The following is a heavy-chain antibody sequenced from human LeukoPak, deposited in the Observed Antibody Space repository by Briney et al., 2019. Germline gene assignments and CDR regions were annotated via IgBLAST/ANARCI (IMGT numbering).Heavy chain of an antibody. D-gene: IGHD3-3*01. CDR1: GGSISSGGYY. Sequence: SQTLSLTCTVSGGSISSGGYYWSWIRQPPGKGLEWIGEINHSGSTNYNPSLKSRVTISVDTSKNQFSLKLSSVTAADTAVYYCARAASPHYDFWSGYYPTGMDVWGQGTTVTVSS. CDR2: INHSGST. J-gene: IGHJ6*02. CDR3: ARAASPHYDFWSGYYPTGMDV. V-gene: IGHV4-30-2*01.